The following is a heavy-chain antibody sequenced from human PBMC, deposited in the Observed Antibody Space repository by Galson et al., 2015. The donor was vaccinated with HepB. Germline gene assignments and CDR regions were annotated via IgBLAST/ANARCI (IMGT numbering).Heavy chain of an antibody. J-gene: IGHJ6*02. V-gene: IGHV1-69*13. D-gene: IGHD3-10*01. CDR1: GGTFSSYA. CDR3: AITHYYGSGSRKTDYYYYYGMDV. Sequence: SVKVSCKASGGTFSSYAISWVRQAPGQGLEWMGGIIPIFGIATSEQKFQGRVTITADESTSTAYMELSSLRSEDTAVYYCAITHYYGSGSRKTDYYYYYGMDVWGQGTTVTVSS. CDR2: IIPIFGIA.